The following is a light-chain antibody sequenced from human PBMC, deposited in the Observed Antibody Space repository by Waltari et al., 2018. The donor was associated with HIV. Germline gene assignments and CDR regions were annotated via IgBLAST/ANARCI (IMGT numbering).Light chain of an antibody. CDR1: QSVSSY. Sequence: DIQMTQSPSSLSASVRDRVTITCRASQSVSSYLNWYQQKPGKAPNLLIYAASTLLSGVPSRFSGSGSGTDFTLTISSLQPEDFATYYCQQSYRTPFTFGGGTKVEIK. CDR2: AAS. CDR3: QQSYRTPFT. V-gene: IGKV1-39*01. J-gene: IGKJ4*01.